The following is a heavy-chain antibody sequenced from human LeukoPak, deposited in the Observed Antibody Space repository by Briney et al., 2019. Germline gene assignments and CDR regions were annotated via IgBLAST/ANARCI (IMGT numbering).Heavy chain of an antibody. CDR1: GFILLNAW. V-gene: IGHV3-15*01. CDR3: TTEPPMDFFVVLPA. Sequence: PGGSLRLSCAASGFILLNAWMNWLREATGKGLEGGGRIKSKTDGGTTAYAAPVKGRFTISRDDSKKTLYLQMNSLKTEDTAVYYCTTEPPMDFFVVLPAWGQGTLVTVSS. CDR2: IKSKTDGGTT. D-gene: IGHD2-2*01. J-gene: IGHJ5*02.